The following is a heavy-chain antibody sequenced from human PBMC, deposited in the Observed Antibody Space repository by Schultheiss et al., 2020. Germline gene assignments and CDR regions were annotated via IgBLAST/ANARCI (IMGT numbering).Heavy chain of an antibody. CDR1: GGSISSSSYS. CDR2: IYYSGNT. J-gene: IGHJ4*02. Sequence: SETLSLTCTVSGGSISSSSYSWVWIRQPPGKGLVWSGSIYYSGNTYYNPSLKSRVTISVDTSKNQFSLKLSSVTAADKAVYYCARGRKRYDSSLDYWGQGTLVTVSS. CDR3: ARGRKRYDSSLDY. D-gene: IGHD3-22*01. V-gene: IGHV4-39*01.